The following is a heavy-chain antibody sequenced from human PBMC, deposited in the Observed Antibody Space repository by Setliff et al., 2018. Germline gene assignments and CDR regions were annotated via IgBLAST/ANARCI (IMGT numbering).Heavy chain of an antibody. D-gene: IGHD5-12*01. CDR2: INYSGST. CDR3: ARGGTFRYFDY. Sequence: SETLSLTCSVSGDSISSSSYYWGWIRQPPGKGLEWIGSINYSGSTNYNPSLRSRATISVDTSNNQFSLKLRSVTAADTAVYYCARGGTFRYFDYWGQGTPVTVSS. CDR1: GDSISSSSYY. V-gene: IGHV4-39*07. J-gene: IGHJ4*02.